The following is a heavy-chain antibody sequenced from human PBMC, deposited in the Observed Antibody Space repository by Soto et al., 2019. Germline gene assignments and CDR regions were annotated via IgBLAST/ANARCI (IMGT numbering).Heavy chain of an antibody. V-gene: IGHV1-69*13. Sequence: SVKVSCKASGGTFSSYAISWVRQAPGQGLEWMGGIIPIFGTANYAQKFQGKVTITADESTSTAYMELSSLRSEDTAVYYCARGGVLRYFDWLFLLDYWGQGTLVTVSS. CDR2: IIPIFGTA. CDR1: GGTFSSYA. D-gene: IGHD3-9*01. J-gene: IGHJ4*02. CDR3: ARGGVLRYFDWLFLLDY.